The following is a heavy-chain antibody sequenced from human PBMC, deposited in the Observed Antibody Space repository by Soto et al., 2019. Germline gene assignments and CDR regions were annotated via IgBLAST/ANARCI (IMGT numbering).Heavy chain of an antibody. Sequence: EAQLVESGGGLVQPGRSLRLSCAGSGFIFDDFAIHWVRQAPGKGLEWGSGISWNSDSIGDADSVKGRFTISRDNTKNALYLQMNSLRVEDTALYYCTKVGGLYDFWSGPLHFDLWCRGTLVTVSS. V-gene: IGHV3-9*01. CDR3: TKVGGLYDFWSGPLHFDL. D-gene: IGHD3-3*01. J-gene: IGHJ4*02. CDR1: GFIFDDFA. CDR2: ISWNSDSI.